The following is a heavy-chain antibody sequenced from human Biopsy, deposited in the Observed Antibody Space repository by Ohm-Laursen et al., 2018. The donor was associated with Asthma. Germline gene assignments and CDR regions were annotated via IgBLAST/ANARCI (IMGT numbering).Heavy chain of an antibody. Sequence: SLTCAVYGGSFSGYYWSWIRQPPGEGLEWIGEINHSGNTNYNPSLKSLVTISVDTSKNLFSLKLSSVTAADTAVYYCARAGQCSSTSCYNPGWFDPWGQGTLATVSS. CDR1: GGSFSGYY. CDR3: ARAGQCSSTSCYNPGWFDP. V-gene: IGHV4-34*01. D-gene: IGHD2-2*01. J-gene: IGHJ5*02. CDR2: INHSGNT.